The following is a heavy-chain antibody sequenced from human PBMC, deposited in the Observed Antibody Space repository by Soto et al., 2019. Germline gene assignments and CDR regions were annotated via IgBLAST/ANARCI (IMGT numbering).Heavy chain of an antibody. D-gene: IGHD4-17*01. J-gene: IGHJ6*02. CDR1: GFTFSSYA. Sequence: EVQLLESGGGLVQPGGSLRLSCAASGFTFSSYAMSWVRQAPGKGLEWVSAISGSGGSTYYADSVKGRFTISRDNSKNTLYLQMNRLRAEDTAVYYCAKGIDYGDIYGMDVWGQGTTVTVSS. CDR3: AKGIDYGDIYGMDV. V-gene: IGHV3-23*01. CDR2: ISGSGGST.